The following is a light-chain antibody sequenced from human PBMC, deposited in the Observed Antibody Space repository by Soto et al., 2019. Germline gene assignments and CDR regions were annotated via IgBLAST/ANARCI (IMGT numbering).Light chain of an antibody. CDR1: QGISRW. Sequence: DIQMTQLPSSMSASVGDRVPITCRASQGISRWLAWYHQKPGKAPNLLIYSASTLHSGVPSRFSGSGSGTDFTLTISSLQPEDFGTYYCQQANSFPLTFGPGTKVDIK. CDR2: SAS. CDR3: QQANSFPLT. V-gene: IGKV1-12*01. J-gene: IGKJ3*01.